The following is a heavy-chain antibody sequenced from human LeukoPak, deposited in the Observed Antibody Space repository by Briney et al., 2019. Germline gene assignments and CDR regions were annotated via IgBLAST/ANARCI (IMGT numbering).Heavy chain of an antibody. V-gene: IGHV3-74*01. D-gene: IGHD2-8*01. CDR1: GFTLSSYW. CDR3: ARETNVYPLSSFDI. CDR2: INSDGSST. Sequence: GXXLRLSCPAYGFTLSSYWMHWVSQAQGKGLVWVTRINSDGSSTSYADSVKCRFPISRDNAKNTLYLQMYSLRAEDTAVYYCARETNVYPLSSFDIWGQGTMVTVSS. J-gene: IGHJ3*02.